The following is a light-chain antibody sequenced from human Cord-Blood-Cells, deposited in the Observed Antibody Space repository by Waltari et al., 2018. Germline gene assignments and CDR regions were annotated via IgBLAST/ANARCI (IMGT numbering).Light chain of an antibody. CDR3: SSYTSSSTWV. CDR2: DVS. CDR1: SSDVGGYNS. J-gene: IGLJ3*02. Sequence: QSALTQPASVSGSPGPSITISCIGTSSDVGGYNSVFWYQPHPGKAPKPMIYDVSNRPSGVSNRFSGSKSGNTASLTISGLQAEDEADYYCSSYTSSSTWVFGGGTKLTVL. V-gene: IGLV2-14*01.